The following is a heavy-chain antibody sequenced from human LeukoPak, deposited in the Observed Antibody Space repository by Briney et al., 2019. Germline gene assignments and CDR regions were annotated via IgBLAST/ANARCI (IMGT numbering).Heavy chain of an antibody. Sequence: GGSLRLSCAASGFTFSSYAMSWVRQAPGKGREWGSAISGSGGSTYYADSVKGRFTISRDNSKNTLDLQMNSLRAEDTAVYYCAKDRRRSGWYLDVDYWGQGTLVTVSS. J-gene: IGHJ4*02. V-gene: IGHV3-23*01. CDR1: GFTFSSYA. CDR2: ISGSGGST. CDR3: AKDRRRSGWYLDVDY. D-gene: IGHD6-19*01.